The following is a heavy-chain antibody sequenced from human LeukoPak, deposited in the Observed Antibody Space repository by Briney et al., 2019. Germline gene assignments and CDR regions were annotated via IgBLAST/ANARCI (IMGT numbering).Heavy chain of an antibody. D-gene: IGHD3-22*01. Sequence: GGSLRLSCAASVLTFTTYEMNWVRQAPGKGLEWVSVIYSGGSTYYADSVRGRFTISRDNSKNTLYLQMNSLRAEDTAVYYCARGSGYDSSGYLDYWGQGTLVTVSS. CDR3: ARGSGYDSSGYLDY. J-gene: IGHJ4*02. CDR1: VLTFTTYE. V-gene: IGHV3-53*01. CDR2: IYSGGST.